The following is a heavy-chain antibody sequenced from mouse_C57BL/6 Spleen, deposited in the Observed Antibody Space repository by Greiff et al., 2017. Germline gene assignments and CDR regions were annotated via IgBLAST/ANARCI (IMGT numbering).Heavy chain of an antibody. J-gene: IGHJ4*01. CDR2: IDPNSGGT. CDR1: GYTFTSYW. Sequence: QVQLQQPGAELVKPGASVKLSCKASGYTFTSYWMHWVKQRPGRGLEWIGRIDPNSGGTKYNEKFKSKATLTVDKPSSTAYMQLSILTSEDSAVYYCARRGYYGNYNAMDYWGQGTSVTVSS. V-gene: IGHV1-72*01. D-gene: IGHD2-1*01. CDR3: ARRGYYGNYNAMDY.